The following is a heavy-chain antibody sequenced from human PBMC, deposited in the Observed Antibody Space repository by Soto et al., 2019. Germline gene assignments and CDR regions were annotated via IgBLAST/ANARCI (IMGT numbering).Heavy chain of an antibody. J-gene: IGHJ6*02. CDR1: GFTFSSYS. V-gene: IGHV3-21*01. Sequence: PGGSLRLSCAASGFTFSSYSMNWVRQAPGKGLEWVSSISSSSSYIYYADSVKGRFTISRDNAKNSLYLQMNSLRAEDTAVYYCAGEGGEQWLAAVQHGMDVWGQGTTVTVSS. CDR2: ISSSSSYI. D-gene: IGHD6-19*01. CDR3: AGEGGEQWLAAVQHGMDV.